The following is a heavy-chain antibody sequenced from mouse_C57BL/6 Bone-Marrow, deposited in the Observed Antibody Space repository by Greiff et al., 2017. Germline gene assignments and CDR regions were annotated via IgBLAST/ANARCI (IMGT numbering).Heavy chain of an antibody. CDR1: GYTFTSYW. CDR2: IDPNSGGT. J-gene: IGHJ2*01. Sequence: QVQLQQPGAELVKPGASVKLSCKASGYTFTSYWMHWVKQRPGRGLEWIGQIDPNSGGTKYNEKFKSKATLTVDNPSSTAYMQLSSLTSEDSAVYYCAREPLLWLRRRGLGTSYYVDYWGQGTTLTVSS. D-gene: IGHD2-2*01. CDR3: AREPLLWLRRRGLGTSYYVDY. V-gene: IGHV1-72*01.